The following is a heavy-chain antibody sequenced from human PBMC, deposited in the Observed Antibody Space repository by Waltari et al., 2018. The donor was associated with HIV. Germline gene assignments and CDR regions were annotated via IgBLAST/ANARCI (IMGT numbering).Heavy chain of an antibody. CDR2: TRYDGTNK. Sequence: QVQLVESGGGVVQPGGSLRPSCTASGFTFSTHDMHWVRQAPGKGLQWVAFTRYDGTNKYYVDSVKGRFIISRDNSKNTLSLQMHSLRAEDTAVYYCAKAPHHYDSSGPVYWGQGTLVTVSS. D-gene: IGHD3-22*01. CDR1: GFTFSTHD. J-gene: IGHJ4*02. V-gene: IGHV3-30*02. CDR3: AKAPHHYDSSGPVY.